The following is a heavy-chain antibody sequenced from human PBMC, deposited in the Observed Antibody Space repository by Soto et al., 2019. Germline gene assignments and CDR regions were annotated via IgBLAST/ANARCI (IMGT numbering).Heavy chain of an antibody. V-gene: IGHV3-23*01. CDR2: ISGSGGST. Sequence: GGSLRLSCAASGFTFSSYAMSWVRQAPGKGLEWVSAISGSGGSTYYADSVKGRFTISRDNSKNTLYLQMNSLRAEDTAVYYCAKMEGAYGYGDLNWFDQWGQGTLGT. J-gene: IGHJ5*02. CDR3: AKMEGAYGYGDLNWFDQ. CDR1: GFTFSSYA. D-gene: IGHD4-17*01.